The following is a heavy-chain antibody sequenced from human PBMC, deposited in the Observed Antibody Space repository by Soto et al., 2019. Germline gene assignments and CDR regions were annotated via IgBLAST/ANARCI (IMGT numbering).Heavy chain of an antibody. V-gene: IGHV1-18*01. CDR3: ARASCGGSCYPISLPNWFDP. D-gene: IGHD2-15*01. CDR1: GYTFTSYG. J-gene: IGHJ5*02. Sequence: ASVKVSCKASGYTFTSYGISWVRQAPGQGLEWMGWISAYNGNTNYAQKPQGRVTMTTDTSTSTAYMELRSLRSDDTAVYYCARASCGGSCYPISLPNWFDPWGQGTLVTVSS. CDR2: ISAYNGNT.